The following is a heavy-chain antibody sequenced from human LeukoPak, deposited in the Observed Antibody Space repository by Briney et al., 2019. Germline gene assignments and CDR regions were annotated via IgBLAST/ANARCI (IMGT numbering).Heavy chain of an antibody. CDR2: ISYDGSNA. CDR3: ARGRNSALVTPSDY. D-gene: IGHD5-18*01. Sequence: PGGSLRLSCAASGFTFSAYAMYWVRQAPGKGLEWVAVISYDGSNAYYADSVKDRFTISRDTSKNTLYLQMNSLRPEDTAVYYCARGRNSALVTPSDYWGQGALVTVSS. J-gene: IGHJ4*02. V-gene: IGHV3-30*04. CDR1: GFTFSAYA.